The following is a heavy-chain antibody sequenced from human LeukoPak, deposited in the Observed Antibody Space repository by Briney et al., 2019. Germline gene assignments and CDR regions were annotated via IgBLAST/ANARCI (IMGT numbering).Heavy chain of an antibody. CDR2: VNLQGST. V-gene: IGHV4-4*02. CDR3: ARSRYTWNDVLDQ. D-gene: IGHD1-1*01. J-gene: IGHJ4*02. Sequence: PSETLSLTCGVSGGSITQTNYWTWVRQPPGKGLEWIGEVNLQGSTNYNPSLMGRVTISVDKSENHVSLQLTSVTAADTAVYYCARSRYTWNDVLDQWGQGTLVTVSS. CDR1: GGSITQTNY.